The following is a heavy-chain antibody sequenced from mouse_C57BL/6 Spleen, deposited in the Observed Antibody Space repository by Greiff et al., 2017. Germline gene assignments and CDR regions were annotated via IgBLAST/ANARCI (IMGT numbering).Heavy chain of an antibody. V-gene: IGHV3-1*01. CDR2: ISYSGST. Sequence: EVKLQQSGPGMVKPSQSLSLTCTVTGYSITSGYDWHWIRHFPGNKLEWMGYISYSGSTNYNPSLKSRISITHDTSKNHFFLKLNSVTTEDTATYYCARDGNYGFDYWGQGTTLTVSS. J-gene: IGHJ2*01. CDR3: ARDGNYGFDY. CDR1: GYSITSGYD. D-gene: IGHD2-1*01.